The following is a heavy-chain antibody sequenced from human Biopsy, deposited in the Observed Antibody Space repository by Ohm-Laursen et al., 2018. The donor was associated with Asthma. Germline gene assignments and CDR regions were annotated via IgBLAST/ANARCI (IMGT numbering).Heavy chain of an antibody. D-gene: IGHD2-2*01. CDR3: ARKAGSCISRTCYSLDF. V-gene: IGHV1-69*01. CDR1: GGTFNTYV. CDR2: INSVFGTT. J-gene: IGHJ4*02. Sequence: GSSVKVSCKSLGGTFNTYVIGWVRQAPGQGLEWMGGINSVFGTTTYPQKIQDRVTITAGDSTSTVYMELSSLRSEDTAVYYCARKAGSCISRTCYSLDFWGQGTLVTVSS.